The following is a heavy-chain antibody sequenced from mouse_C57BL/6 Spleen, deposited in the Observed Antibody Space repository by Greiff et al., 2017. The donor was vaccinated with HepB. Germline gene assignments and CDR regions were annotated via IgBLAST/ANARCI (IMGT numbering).Heavy chain of an antibody. D-gene: IGHD2-4*01. CDR2: IDPSDSET. J-gene: IGHJ1*03. Sequence: QVQLQQPGAELVRPGSSVKLSCKASGYTFTSYWMHWVKQRPIQGLEWIGNIDPSDSETHYNQKFKDKATLTVDKSSSTAYMQLSSLTSEDSAVYYCARCHDYERYFDVWGTGTTVTVSS. V-gene: IGHV1-52*01. CDR1: GYTFTSYW. CDR3: ARCHDYERYFDV.